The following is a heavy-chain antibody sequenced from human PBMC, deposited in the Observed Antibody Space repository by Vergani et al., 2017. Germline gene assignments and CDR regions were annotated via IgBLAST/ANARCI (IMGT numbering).Heavy chain of an antibody. V-gene: IGHV3-11*01. CDR3: ARLAPFRIAARPGTEQDDY. CDR1: GFTFSDYY. D-gene: IGHD6-6*01. J-gene: IGHJ4*02. Sequence: QVQLVESGGGLVKPGGSLRLSCAASGFTFSDYYMSWIRQAPGXGLEWVSYISSSGSTIYYADSVKGRFTISRDNAKNSLYLQMNSLRAEDTAVYYCARLAPFRIAARPGTEQDDYWGQGTLVTVSS. CDR2: ISSSGSTI.